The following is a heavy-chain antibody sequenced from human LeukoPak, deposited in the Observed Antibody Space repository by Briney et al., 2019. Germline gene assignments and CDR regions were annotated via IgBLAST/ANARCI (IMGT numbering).Heavy chain of an antibody. D-gene: IGHD2-2*01. J-gene: IGHJ4*02. CDR1: GFTFSSYS. Sequence: GGSLRLSCAASGFTFSSYSMNWVRQAPGKGLEWVSYISSSSSTIYYADSVKGRFTISRDNAKNSLYLQMNSLRAEDTAVYYCARGIGYCSSTSCYDYFDYWGQGTLVTLFS. V-gene: IGHV3-48*01. CDR3: ARGIGYCSSTSCYDYFDY. CDR2: ISSSSSTI.